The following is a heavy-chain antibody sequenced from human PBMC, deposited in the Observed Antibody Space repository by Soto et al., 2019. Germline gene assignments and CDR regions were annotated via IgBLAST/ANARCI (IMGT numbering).Heavy chain of an antibody. CDR1: GFTFSSYE. D-gene: IGHD3-3*02. CDR3: ARDRLSMVADITYFFDY. CDR2: ISTSSGAI. J-gene: IGHJ4*02. Sequence: PGGSLRLSCEGSGFTFSSYEMNWVRQAPGKGLEWLSYISTSSGAIFYADSVKGRFTISRDNSKNSLYLQMNSLRAEDTAVYYCARDRLSMVADITYFFDYWGQGTPVTVSS. V-gene: IGHV3-48*03.